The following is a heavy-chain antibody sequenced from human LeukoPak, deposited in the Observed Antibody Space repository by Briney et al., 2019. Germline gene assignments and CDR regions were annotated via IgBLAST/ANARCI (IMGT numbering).Heavy chain of an antibody. CDR2: IYYSGST. CDR1: GGSISSGGYY. Sequence: PSQTLSLTCTVSGGSISSGGYYWSWIRQHPGKGLEWIGYIYYSGSTYYNPSLKSRVTLSVDTSKNQFSLKLSSVTAADTAVYYCARSIATSGPVNWFDPWGQGTLVTVSS. CDR3: ARSIATSGPVNWFDP. D-gene: IGHD2-21*01. V-gene: IGHV4-31*03. J-gene: IGHJ5*02.